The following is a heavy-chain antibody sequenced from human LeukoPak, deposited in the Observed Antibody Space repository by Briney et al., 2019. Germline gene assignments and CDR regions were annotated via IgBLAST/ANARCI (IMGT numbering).Heavy chain of an antibody. CDR3: ARGRYSSSWYYFDY. V-gene: IGHV4-34*01. CDR1: GGSFSGYY. D-gene: IGHD6-13*01. J-gene: IGHJ4*02. CDR2: ISHSGST. Sequence: SETLSLTCAVYGGSFSGYYWSWIRQPPGKGLEWIGEISHSGSTNYNPSLKSRVTISVDTSKNQFSLKLSSVTAADTAVYYCARGRYSSSWYYFDYWGQGTLVTVSS.